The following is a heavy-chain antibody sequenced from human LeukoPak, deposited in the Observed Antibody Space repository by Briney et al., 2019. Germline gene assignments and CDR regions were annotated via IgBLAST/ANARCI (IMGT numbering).Heavy chain of an antibody. Sequence: GTSVKVSCKVSGYTLTELSMRWVRQAPGKGLEWMGGFDPEDGETIYAQKFQGRVTMTRSTSISTAYMELSSLRSEDTAVYYCARGTPYCSSASCYNYWGQGTLVTVSS. CDR3: ARGTPYCSSASCYNY. CDR2: FDPEDGET. V-gene: IGHV1-24*01. J-gene: IGHJ4*02. CDR1: GYTLTELS. D-gene: IGHD2-2*02.